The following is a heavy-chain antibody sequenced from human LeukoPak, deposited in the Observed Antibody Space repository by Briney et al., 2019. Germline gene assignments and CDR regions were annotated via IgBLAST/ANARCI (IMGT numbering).Heavy chain of an antibody. CDR3: ARDYAVG. J-gene: IGHJ4*01. Sequence: PGRSLRLSCAASGFTFTDYGMHWVRQAPGKGLEWVAGIWSDGVNKYSADSVRGRFTISRDNSKNTLYLDMNSLRAEDTAVYYCARDYAVGWGQANLVTVSS. V-gene: IGHV3-33*01. D-gene: IGHD3-16*01. CDR1: GFTFTDYG. CDR2: IWSDGVNK.